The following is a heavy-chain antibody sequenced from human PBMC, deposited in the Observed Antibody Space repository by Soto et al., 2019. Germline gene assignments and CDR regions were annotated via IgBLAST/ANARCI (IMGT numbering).Heavy chain of an antibody. D-gene: IGHD6-13*01. V-gene: IGHV3-21*01. J-gene: IGHJ4*02. Sequence: LRLSCAASGFTFSSYSMNWVRQAPGKGLEWVSSISSSSSYIYYADSVKGRFTISRDNAKNSLYLQMNSLRAEDTAVYYCARDRSSSSWYFYILWGQGTLVTVSS. CDR2: ISSSSSYI. CDR3: ARDRSSSSWYFYIL. CDR1: GFTFSSYS.